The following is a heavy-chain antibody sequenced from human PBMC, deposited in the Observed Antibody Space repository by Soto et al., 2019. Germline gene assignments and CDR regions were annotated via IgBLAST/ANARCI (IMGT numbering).Heavy chain of an antibody. Sequence: QVQLVQSGAEVQKPGSSVKVSCKASGGTFSSYTISWVRQAPGQGLEWMGRNIPILGIASYAQKFQGRVTIAADKPTGPASMALSSLKSEHTAADYSLNIPPSWAQGALVTVSS. J-gene: IGHJ5*02. CDR2: NIPILGIA. CDR1: GGTFSSYT. CDR3: LNIPPS. V-gene: IGHV1-69*02.